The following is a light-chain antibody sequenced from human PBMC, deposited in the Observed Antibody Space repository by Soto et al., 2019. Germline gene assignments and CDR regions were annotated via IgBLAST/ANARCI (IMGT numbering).Light chain of an antibody. J-gene: IGLJ1*01. CDR3: SSYTSTRTYV. Sequence: QSALTQPASVSGSPGQSITISCTGTSSDVGGYNYVSWYQHHPVKAPKLMIYEVSNRPSGVSDRFSGSRSGNTASLTISGLQAEDEADYYCSSYTSTRTYVFGTGTKVTVL. CDR1: SSDVGGYNY. V-gene: IGLV2-14*01. CDR2: EVS.